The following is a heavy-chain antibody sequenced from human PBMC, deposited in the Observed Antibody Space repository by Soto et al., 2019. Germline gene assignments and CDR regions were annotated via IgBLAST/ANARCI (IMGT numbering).Heavy chain of an antibody. CDR3: ARQWELSGYYYGMDV. J-gene: IGHJ6*02. D-gene: IGHD1-26*01. CDR1: GYTFTSYD. V-gene: IGHV1-8*01. Sequence: SSVKVSCKASGYTFTSYDINWARQATGQGLEWMGWMNPNTGNTGYAQKFQGRVTMTRDTSISTAYMELSSLRSDDTAVYYCARQWELSGYYYGMDVWGQGTTVTVSS. CDR2: MNPNTGNT.